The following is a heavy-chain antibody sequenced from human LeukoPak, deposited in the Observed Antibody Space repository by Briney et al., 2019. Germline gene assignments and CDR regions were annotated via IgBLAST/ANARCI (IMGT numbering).Heavy chain of an antibody. CDR3: ARHFYDILTGYDY. Sequence: SETLSLTCTVSGGFINSNTYYWGWIRQPPGKGLEWLGSIYYSGSTYYNPSLKTRVTISVDTSKNQFSLKLSSVTAADTAVYYCARHFYDILTGYDYWGQGTLVTVSS. V-gene: IGHV4-39*01. CDR2: IYYSGST. J-gene: IGHJ4*02. D-gene: IGHD3-9*01. CDR1: GGFINSNTYY.